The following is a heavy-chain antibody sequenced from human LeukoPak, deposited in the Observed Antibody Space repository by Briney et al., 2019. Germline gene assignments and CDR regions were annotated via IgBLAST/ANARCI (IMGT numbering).Heavy chain of an antibody. D-gene: IGHD2-21*02. J-gene: IGHJ4*02. CDR2: ISYDGSNK. CDR3: ARTPRGGVTAIY. Sequence: GGSLRLSCAASGFTFSSYGMHWVRQAPGKGLEWVAVISYDGSNKYYADSVKGRFTISRDNPKNTLYLQMNSLRVEDTAVYYCARTPRGGVTAIYWGQGTLVTVSS. CDR1: GFTFSSYG. V-gene: IGHV3-30*03.